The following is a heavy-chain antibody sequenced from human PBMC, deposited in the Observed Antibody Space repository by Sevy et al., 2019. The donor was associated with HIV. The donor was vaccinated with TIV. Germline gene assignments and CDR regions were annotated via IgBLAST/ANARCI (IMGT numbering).Heavy chain of an antibody. CDR2: IKQDGSEK. J-gene: IGHJ5*02. Sequence: GGSLRLSCAASGFTFSSYWMSWVRQAPGKGLEWVANIKQDGSEKYYVDSVKGRFTISRDNAKNSLYLQMNSLRAEDTAVYYCARDRLEAIVVVPAAMPGVGWFDPWGQGTLVTVSS. CDR1: GFTFSSYW. CDR3: ARDRLEAIVVVPAAMPGVGWFDP. D-gene: IGHD2-2*01. V-gene: IGHV3-7*01.